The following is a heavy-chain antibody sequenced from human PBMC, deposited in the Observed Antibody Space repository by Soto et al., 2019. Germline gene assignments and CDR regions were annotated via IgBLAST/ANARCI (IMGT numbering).Heavy chain of an antibody. J-gene: IGHJ6*02. CDR2: ISGGGSYI. V-gene: IGHV3-21*06. Sequence: GSLRLSCPASGFTFSDENMSWVRQVPGKGLEWVSGISGGGSYIFYADSVQGRYSISRDNAKNSLFLEMNSLRVEDTAVYYCARDSDCHSTSCFFPPHVWGQGTTVTVSS. CDR3: ARDSDCHSTSCFFPPHV. D-gene: IGHD2-2*01. CDR1: GFTFSDEN.